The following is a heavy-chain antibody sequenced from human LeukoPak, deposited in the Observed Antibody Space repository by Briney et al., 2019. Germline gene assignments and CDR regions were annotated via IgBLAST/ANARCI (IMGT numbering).Heavy chain of an antibody. D-gene: IGHD2-2*01. Sequence: GASVKVSCKASGYTFTSYGISWVRQAPGQGLEWMGWISAYNGNTNYAQKLQGRVTMTTDASTSTAYMELRSLRSDDTAVYYCARDSPSGTIGVNWFDPWGQGTLVTVSS. J-gene: IGHJ5*02. CDR1: GYTFTSYG. CDR2: ISAYNGNT. CDR3: ARDSPSGTIGVNWFDP. V-gene: IGHV1-18*01.